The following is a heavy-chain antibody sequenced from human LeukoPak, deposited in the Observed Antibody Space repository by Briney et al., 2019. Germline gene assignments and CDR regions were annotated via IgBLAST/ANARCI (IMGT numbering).Heavy chain of an antibody. CDR1: GFIVSSNY. V-gene: IGHV3-53*01. CDR2: IYYGGST. J-gene: IGHJ4*02. CDR3: ARTYSSSSYSPFDY. Sequence: GGSLRLSCAASGFIVSSNYMNWVRQAPGKGLEWVSVIYYGGSTYYADSVKGRFTISRDNSKNTLYLQMNSLRAEDTAEYYCARTYSSSSYSPFDYWGQGTLVTVSS. D-gene: IGHD6-13*01.